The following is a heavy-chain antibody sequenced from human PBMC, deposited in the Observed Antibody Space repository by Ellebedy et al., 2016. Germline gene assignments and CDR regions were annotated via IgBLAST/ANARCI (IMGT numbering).Heavy chain of an antibody. CDR3: ARAEIQLFDY. CDR2: IYYSGST. J-gene: IGHJ4*02. D-gene: IGHD5-24*01. Sequence: SETLSLTCTASGGSIRNYFWSWIRQSPGKRLEWIGYIYYSGSTNYNPSLKNRVTMSVDMSKNQFSLNLRSVTAADTAVYYCARAEIQLFDYWGQGILVTVSS. CDR1: GGSIRNYF. V-gene: IGHV4-59*01.